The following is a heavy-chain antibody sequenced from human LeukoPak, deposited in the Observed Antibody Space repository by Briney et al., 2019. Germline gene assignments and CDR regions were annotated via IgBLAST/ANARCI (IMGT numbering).Heavy chain of an antibody. D-gene: IGHD3-16*01. CDR3: ARWSTFGGAAADY. CDR1: GYTFTSYD. Sequence: GASVKVSCKASGYTFTSYDIHWVRQATGQGLEWMGWMNPNSGNTGYAQKFQGRVTITRNTSISTAYMELSSLRSEDTAVYYCARWSTFGGAAADYWGQGTLVTVSS. CDR2: MNPNSGNT. J-gene: IGHJ4*02. V-gene: IGHV1-8*03.